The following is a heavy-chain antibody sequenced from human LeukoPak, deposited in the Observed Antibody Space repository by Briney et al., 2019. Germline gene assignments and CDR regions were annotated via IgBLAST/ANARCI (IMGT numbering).Heavy chain of an antibody. CDR3: ARHLGSKNAFDI. CDR1: GGSISTHY. D-gene: IGHD1-1*01. CDR2: IYYSGST. Sequence: SETLSLTCTVSGGSISTHYWTWIRQSPGKGLEWIGNIYYSGSTNYNPSLRSRVSISVDTSKNQFSLKLNSVTAADAAVYYCARHLGSKNAFDIWGQGTMVTVSS. V-gene: IGHV4-59*08. J-gene: IGHJ3*02.